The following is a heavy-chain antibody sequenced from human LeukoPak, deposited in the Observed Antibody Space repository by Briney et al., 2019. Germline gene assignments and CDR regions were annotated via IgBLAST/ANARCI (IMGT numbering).Heavy chain of an antibody. CDR1: GFTFSGSA. V-gene: IGHV3-73*01. J-gene: IGHJ4*02. CDR2: IRTKANSYAP. CDR3: TTFPGRYCSSTSCEGIYFDY. D-gene: IGHD2-2*01. Sequence: QPGGSRKPSCAASGFTFSGSAMHWVRQASGQGRGWVGRIRTKANSYAPAYAASVKGRFSISRDDSKNTAYLQMNSLKTEDTAVYYCTTFPGRYCSSTSCEGIYFDYWGQGTLVTVSS.